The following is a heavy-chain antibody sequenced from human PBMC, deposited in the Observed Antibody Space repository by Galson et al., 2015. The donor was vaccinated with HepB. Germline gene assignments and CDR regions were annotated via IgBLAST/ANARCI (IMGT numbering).Heavy chain of an antibody. CDR2: IYHSGST. J-gene: IGHJ4*02. CDR3: ARAGQYDSSGYYYAGVDY. CDR1: GGSISSGGYS. V-gene: IGHV4-30-2*01. Sequence: TLSLTCAVSGGSISSGGYSWSWIRQPPGKGLEWIGYIYHSGSTYYNPSLKSRVTISVDRSKNQFSLKLSSVTAADTAVYYCARAGQYDSSGYYYAGVDYWGQGTLVTVSS. D-gene: IGHD3-22*01.